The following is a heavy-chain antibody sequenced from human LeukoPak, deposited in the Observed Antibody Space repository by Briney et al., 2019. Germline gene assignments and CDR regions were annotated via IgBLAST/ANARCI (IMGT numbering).Heavy chain of an antibody. D-gene: IGHD3-22*01. V-gene: IGHV4-61*02. CDR3: ARASYSYDINGWVPFDY. CDR1: GNSISSGDNY. Sequence: PSQTLSLTCTVSGNSISSGDNYWSWTRQPAGKGLEWIGRIYTSGSTNYNPSLKSRVTISGDTSKNQFSLRLSSVTAADTAVYYCARASYSYDINGWVPFDYWGQGTLVTVSS. J-gene: IGHJ4*02. CDR2: IYTSGST.